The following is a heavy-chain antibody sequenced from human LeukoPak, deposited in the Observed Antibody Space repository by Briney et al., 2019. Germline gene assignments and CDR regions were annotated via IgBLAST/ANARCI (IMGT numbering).Heavy chain of an antibody. D-gene: IGHD4-17*01. J-gene: IGHJ5*02. CDR3: ARGRIRTVTTSPTRNWFDP. CDR2: INTNTGNP. V-gene: IGHV7-4-1*02. CDR1: GYTFTSYA. Sequence: GASVKVSCKASGYTFTSYAMNWVRQAPGQGLEWMGWINTNTGNPTYAQGFTGRFVFSLDTSVSTAYLQISSLKAEDTAVYYCARGRIRTVTTSPTRNWFDPWGQGTLVTVSS.